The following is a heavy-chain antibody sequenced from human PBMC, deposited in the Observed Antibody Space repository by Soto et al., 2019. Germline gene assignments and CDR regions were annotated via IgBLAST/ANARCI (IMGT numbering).Heavy chain of an antibody. V-gene: IGHV1-2*02. D-gene: IGHD3-16*01. J-gene: IGHJ4*02. CDR1: GYTFTDYY. Sequence: GASVKVSCKASGYTFTDYYMHWVRQAPGQGLEWMGWINPNSGGTNYAQKFQGRVTMTRDTSISTAYMELSRLRSDDTAVYYCALSLGSAYYFDYWGQGTLVTVSS. CDR2: INPNSGGT. CDR3: ALSLGSAYYFDY.